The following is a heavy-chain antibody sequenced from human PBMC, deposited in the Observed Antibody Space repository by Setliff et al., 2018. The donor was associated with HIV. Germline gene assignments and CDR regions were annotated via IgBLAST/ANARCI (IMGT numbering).Heavy chain of an antibody. CDR1: GGSISTYY. CDR2: IYFTGSS. CDR3: AREGGLDYYDSSGHYSY. J-gene: IGHJ4*02. Sequence: SEILSLTCTVSGGSISTYYWSWIRQPPGKGLEWIGSIYFTGSSDNNPPLKSRVTLSVDTSKHQFSLKLSSVTAADTAVYYCAREGGLDYYDSSGHYSYWGQGTLVTVSS. D-gene: IGHD3-22*01. V-gene: IGHV4-59*01.